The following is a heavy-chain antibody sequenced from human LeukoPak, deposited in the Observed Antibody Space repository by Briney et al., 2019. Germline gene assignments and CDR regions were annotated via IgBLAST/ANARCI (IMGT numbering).Heavy chain of an antibody. CDR3: ASSSSGGGEFDY. CDR2: MNPNSGNT. Sequence: ASVKVSCKAFGYTFTSYDINWVRQATGQGLEWMGWMNPNSGNTGYAQKFQGRVTMTRNTSISTAYMELSSLRSEDTAVYYCASSSSGGGEFDYWGQGTLVTVSS. CDR1: GYTFTSYD. J-gene: IGHJ4*02. D-gene: IGHD3-16*01. V-gene: IGHV1-8*01.